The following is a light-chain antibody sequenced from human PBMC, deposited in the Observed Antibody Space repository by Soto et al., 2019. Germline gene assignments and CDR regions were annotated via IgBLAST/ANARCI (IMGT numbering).Light chain of an antibody. CDR2: ANT. J-gene: IGLJ1*01. CDR1: SSNIGAGYD. V-gene: IGLV1-40*01. CDR3: PSYDTSLSGYV. Sequence: QSVLTQPPSVSGAPGQRVTISCTGSSSNIGAGYDVHWYQQLPGTAPKLLIYANTNRPSGVPDRFSGSTSGASASRAITGLQADDEAAYHCPSYDTSLSGYVFGTGTKVTVL.